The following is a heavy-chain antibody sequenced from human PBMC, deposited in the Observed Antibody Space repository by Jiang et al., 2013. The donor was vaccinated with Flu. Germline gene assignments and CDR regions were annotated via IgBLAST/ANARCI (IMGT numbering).Heavy chain of an antibody. V-gene: IGHV1-69*01. CDR2: IIPIFGTA. D-gene: IGHD1-26*01. Sequence: SGAEVKKPGSSVKASCKASGGTFSSYAISWVRQAPGQGLEWMGGIIPIFGTANYAQKFQGRVTITADESTSTAYMELSSLRSEDTAVYYCARELGATGDYYYGTDVWGKGTTVTVSS. J-gene: IGHJ6*04. CDR1: GGTFSSYA. CDR3: ARELGATGDYYYGTDV.